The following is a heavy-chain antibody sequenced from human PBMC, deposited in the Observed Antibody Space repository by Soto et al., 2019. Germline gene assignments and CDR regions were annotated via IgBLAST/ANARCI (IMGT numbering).Heavy chain of an antibody. D-gene: IGHD3-3*01. J-gene: IGHJ4*02. V-gene: IGHV4-61*01. CDR1: GGSFKSGSYS. Sequence: QVQLQESGPGLVKPSETLSLTCTVSGGSFKSGSYSWSLIRQPPGKGLEWIGYVYHTGRSSYNPSLKSRVSISMDTSKNQFSLNLDSVTADDTAVYFCARDFAYFDSWGQGTLVTVSS. CDR2: VYHTGRS. CDR3: ARDFAYFDS.